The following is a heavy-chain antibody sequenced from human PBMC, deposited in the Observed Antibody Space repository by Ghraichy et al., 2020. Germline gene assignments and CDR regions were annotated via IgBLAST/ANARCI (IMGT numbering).Heavy chain of an antibody. CDR2: ISGSGGST. V-gene: IGHV3-23*01. CDR1: GFSFSNYA. CDR3: AKIEAPGEGDVDY. Sequence: GGSLRLSCAASGFSFSNYAMTWVRQAPGKGLEWVSCISGSGGSTYYADSVKGRFTISRDNSKNTLYLQMNSLRVEDTALYYCAKIEAPGEGDVDYWGQGTLVTVSS. D-gene: IGHD1-1*01. J-gene: IGHJ4*02.